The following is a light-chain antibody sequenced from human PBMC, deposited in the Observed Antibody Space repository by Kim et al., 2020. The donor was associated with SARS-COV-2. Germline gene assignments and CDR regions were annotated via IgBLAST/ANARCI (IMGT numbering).Light chain of an antibody. CDR2: GAS. Sequence: ATQLTQFPSSLSASVGDRVTITCRASQGISSALAWYHQKPGKAPKFLIFGASSLQTEVPSRFSGSGSGTDFTLTISSLQPADFGTYYCQQFSSFPLTFGGGTKVDIK. CDR1: QGISSA. V-gene: IGKV1-13*02. J-gene: IGKJ4*01. CDR3: QQFSSFPLT.